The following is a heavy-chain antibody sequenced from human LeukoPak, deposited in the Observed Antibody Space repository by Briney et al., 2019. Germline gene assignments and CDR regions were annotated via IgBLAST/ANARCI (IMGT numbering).Heavy chain of an antibody. D-gene: IGHD2-2*01. CDR1: GFTFSSYA. CDR2: ISSSSSYI. J-gene: IGHJ6*02. V-gene: IGHV3-21*01. CDR3: ARHPVVPGYYYGMDV. Sequence: GGSLRLSCAASGFTFSSYAMSWVRQAPGKGLEWVSSISSSSSYIYYADSVKGRFTISRDNAKNSLYLQMNSLRAEDTAVYYCARHPVVPGYYYGMDVWGQGTTVTVSS.